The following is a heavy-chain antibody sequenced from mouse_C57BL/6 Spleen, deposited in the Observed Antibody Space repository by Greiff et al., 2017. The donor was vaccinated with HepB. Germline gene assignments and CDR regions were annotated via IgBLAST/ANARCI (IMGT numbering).Heavy chain of an antibody. J-gene: IGHJ4*01. CDR3: VRGYGFYAMDY. D-gene: IGHD2-10*02. CDR1: GFTFNTYA. V-gene: IGHV10-3*01. Sequence: EVKLMESGGGLVQPKGSLKLSCAASGFTFNTYAMHWVRQAPGKGLECVARIRSKSSNYATYYADSVKDRFTISRDDSQSMLYLQMNNLKTEDTAMYYCVRGYGFYAMDYWGQGTSVTVSS. CDR2: IRSKSSNYAT.